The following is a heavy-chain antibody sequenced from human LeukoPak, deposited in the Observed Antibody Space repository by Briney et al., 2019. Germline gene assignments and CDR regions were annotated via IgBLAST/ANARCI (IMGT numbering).Heavy chain of an antibody. CDR1: GYTFTSYG. V-gene: IGHV1-18*01. J-gene: IGHJ5*02. D-gene: IGHD3-10*01. CDR3: ARDHHWLTNENWFDP. CDR2: ISAYNGNT. Sequence: GASVKVSCKASGYTFTSYGISWVRQAPGQGLEWMGWISAYNGNTNYAQKLQGRVTMTTDTSTSTAYMELRSLRSDDTAVYYCARDHHWLTNENWFDPWGQGTLVTVSS.